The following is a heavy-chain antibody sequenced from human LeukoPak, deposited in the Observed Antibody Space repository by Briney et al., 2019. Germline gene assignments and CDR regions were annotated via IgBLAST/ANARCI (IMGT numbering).Heavy chain of an antibody. D-gene: IGHD3-16*01. CDR2: IIPIFGTA. V-gene: IGHV1-69*06. CDR1: GGTFSSYA. CDR3: ARVWGTRYAFDI. J-gene: IGHJ3*02. Sequence: ASVKVSCKASGGTFSSYAISWARQAPGQGLEWMGGIIPIFGTANYAQKFQGRVTITADKSTSTAYMELSSLRSEDTAVYYCARVWGTRYAFDIWGQGTMVTVSS.